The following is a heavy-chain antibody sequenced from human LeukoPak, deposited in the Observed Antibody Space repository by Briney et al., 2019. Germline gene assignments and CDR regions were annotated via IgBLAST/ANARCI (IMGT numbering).Heavy chain of an antibody. Sequence: GGSLRLSCAASGFTFGSYGMSWVRQAPGKGLEWVSLIYNDGRTYYADSVKGRCTISRDNLKNVLYLQMNSLKVEDTALYYCARGLFLSGYLDAFDIWGQGTVVTVSS. D-gene: IGHD3-22*01. CDR1: GFTFGSYG. J-gene: IGHJ3*02. CDR2: IYNDGRT. CDR3: ARGLFLSGYLDAFDI. V-gene: IGHV3-53*01.